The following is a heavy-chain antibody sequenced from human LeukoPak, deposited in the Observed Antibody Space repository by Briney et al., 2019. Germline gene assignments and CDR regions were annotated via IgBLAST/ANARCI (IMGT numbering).Heavy chain of an antibody. D-gene: IGHD4-23*01. V-gene: IGHV1-69*13. J-gene: IGHJ4*02. CDR3: ARGPDYGGNSL. CDR2: IIPIFGTA. Sequence: GASVKVSCKASGGTFSSYAISWVRQAPGQGLEWRGGIIPIFGTANYAQKFQGRVTITADESTSTAYMELSSLRSEDTAVYYCARGPDYGGNSLWGQGTLVTVSS. CDR1: GGTFSSYA.